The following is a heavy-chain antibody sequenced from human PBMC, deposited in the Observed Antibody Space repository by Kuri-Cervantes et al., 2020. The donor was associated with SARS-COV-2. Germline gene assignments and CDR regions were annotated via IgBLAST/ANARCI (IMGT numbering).Heavy chain of an antibody. Sequence: ESLKISCTASGGSISSYYWSWIRQPPGKGLEWIGYIYYSGSTNYNPSLKSRVTISVDRSKNQFSLKLSSVTAADTAVYYCASISPLGYYYGMDVWGQGTTVTVSS. J-gene: IGHJ6*02. V-gene: IGHV4-59*12. CDR2: IYYSGST. CDR3: ASISPLGYYYGMDV. D-gene: IGHD3-16*01. CDR1: GGSISSYY.